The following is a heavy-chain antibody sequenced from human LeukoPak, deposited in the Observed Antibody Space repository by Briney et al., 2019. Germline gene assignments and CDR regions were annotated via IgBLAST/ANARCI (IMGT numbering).Heavy chain of an antibody. CDR2: IYHSGST. D-gene: IGHD4-17*01. CDR3: ARSMTTVTNDAFDI. J-gene: IGHJ3*02. V-gene: IGHV4-4*02. Sequence: PSETLSLTCAVSGGSISSSNWWSWVRQPPGKGLEWIGEIYHSGSTNYNPSLKSRVTISVDKSKNQFSLKLSSVTAADTAVYYCARSMTTVTNDAFDIWGQGTMVTVSS. CDR1: GGSISSSNW.